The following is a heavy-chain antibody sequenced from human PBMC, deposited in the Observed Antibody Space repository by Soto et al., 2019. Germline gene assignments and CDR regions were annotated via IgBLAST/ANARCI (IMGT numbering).Heavy chain of an antibody. Sequence: QITLKESGPTLMKPTQTLTLTCTFSGFSLSTRGVGVAWIRQPPGKALEWLALIFWDDDKWYNPSLKSRLTITEDTSKNQVVLIMTNMDPVDTATYYCAHRPRGYAYYFDFWGQVTLVTVSS. J-gene: IGHJ4*02. V-gene: IGHV2-5*02. CDR2: IFWDDDK. CDR3: AHRPRGYAYYFDF. CDR1: GFSLSTRGVG. D-gene: IGHD5-12*01.